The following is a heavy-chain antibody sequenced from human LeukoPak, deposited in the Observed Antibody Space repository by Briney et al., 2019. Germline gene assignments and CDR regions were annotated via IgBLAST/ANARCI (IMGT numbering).Heavy chain of an antibody. J-gene: IGHJ6*03. D-gene: IGHD3-16*01. CDR1: GYTFTSYD. CDR2: MNPNSGNT. CDR3: ARGLAFGDNYYYYYYMDV. Sequence: ASVKVSFKASGYTFTSYDINWVRQATGQGLEWMGWMNPNSGNTGYAQKFQGRVTMTRNTSISTAYMELSSLRSEDTAVYYCARGLAFGDNYYYYYYMDVWGKGTTVTVSS. V-gene: IGHV1-8*01.